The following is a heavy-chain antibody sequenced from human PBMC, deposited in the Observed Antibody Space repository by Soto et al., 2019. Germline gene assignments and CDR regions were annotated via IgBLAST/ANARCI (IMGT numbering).Heavy chain of an antibody. J-gene: IGHJ6*02. CDR3: AKEVTSGSYSHYYYGLDV. V-gene: IGHV3-23*01. D-gene: IGHD1-26*01. CDR2: ISGSGNRT. CDR1: GFTFSSYE. Sequence: GGSLRLSCAGSGFTFSSYEMSWVRQAPGKGLEWVSAISGSGNRTFHADSVKGRFTISRDNAKNALYLQMNSLRVEDTAVYYCAKEVTSGSYSHYYYGLDVWGQGTMVTAP.